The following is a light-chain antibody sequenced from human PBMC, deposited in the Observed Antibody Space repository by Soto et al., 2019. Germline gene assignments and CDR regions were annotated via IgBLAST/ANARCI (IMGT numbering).Light chain of an antibody. Sequence: DIQMTQSPSSLSASVVDRVTITCRASQSISSYLNWYQQKPGKAPKLLIYAASSLQSGVPSRFSGTGSGTYFSLGVSSLQPEFFATYYCEDFYSSPGPFGHGTRRE. V-gene: IGKV1-39*01. CDR2: AAS. CDR1: QSISSY. CDR3: EDFYSSPGP. J-gene: IGKJ5*01.